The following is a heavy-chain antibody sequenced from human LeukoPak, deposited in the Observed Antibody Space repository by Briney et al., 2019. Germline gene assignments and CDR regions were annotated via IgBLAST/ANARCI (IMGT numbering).Heavy chain of an antibody. CDR1: GFTFSSYG. Sequence: GGSLRLSCAASGFTFSSYGMHWVRQAPGKGLEWVAVISYDGGNKYYADSVKGRFTISRDNSKNTLYLQMNSLRAEDTAVYYCARGIGGGNVYYFDYWGQGTLVTVSS. V-gene: IGHV3-30*03. D-gene: IGHD4-23*01. J-gene: IGHJ4*02. CDR3: ARGIGGGNVYYFDY. CDR2: ISYDGGNK.